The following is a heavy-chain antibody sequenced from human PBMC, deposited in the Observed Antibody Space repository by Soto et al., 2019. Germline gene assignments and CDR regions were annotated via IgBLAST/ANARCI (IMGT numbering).Heavy chain of an antibody. CDR2: INHSGSS. D-gene: IGHD2-8*02. Sequence: QVQLQQWGAGLLKPSETLSLTCAVYGGSFSGYDWTWIRQPPGTGLEWIGEINHSGSSNYNPSLKSRVTISVDTSKNQFSRTLTSVTAADTAVYYCARDKITGLFDYWGQGTLVTVSS. CDR1: GGSFSGYD. J-gene: IGHJ4*02. V-gene: IGHV4-34*01. CDR3: ARDKITGLFDY.